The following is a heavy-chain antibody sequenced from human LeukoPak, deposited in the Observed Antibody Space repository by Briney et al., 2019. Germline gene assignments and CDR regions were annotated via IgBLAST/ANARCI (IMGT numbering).Heavy chain of an antibody. CDR3: ARDYGDSSYYYYYGMDV. Sequence: GGSQRLSCAASGFTVSSNYMSWVRQAPGKGLEWVSVIYSGGSTYYADSVKGRFTTSRDNSKNTLYLQMNSLRAEDTAVYYCARDYGDSSYYYYYGMDVWGQGTTVTVSS. V-gene: IGHV3-66*01. CDR1: GFTVSSNY. J-gene: IGHJ6*02. D-gene: IGHD4-17*01. CDR2: IYSGGST.